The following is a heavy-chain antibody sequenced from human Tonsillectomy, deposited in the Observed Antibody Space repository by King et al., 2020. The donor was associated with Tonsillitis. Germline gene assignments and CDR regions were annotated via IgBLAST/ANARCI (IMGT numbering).Heavy chain of an antibody. CDR2: ISSSGSSI. J-gene: IGHJ3*02. V-gene: IGHV3-11*01. CDR3: ARDASPYGDYALGAFDI. D-gene: IGHD4-17*01. Sequence: VQLVESGGGLCKPGGSLRLSCVASGFTFSDYYMGWIRRAPGKGLEGVSYISSSGSSIYYADSVKGRLTIPRDKAKNSLYLQKNRLRAEDTAVYYCARDASPYGDYALGAFDIWGQGTMVTVSS. CDR1: GFTFSDYY.